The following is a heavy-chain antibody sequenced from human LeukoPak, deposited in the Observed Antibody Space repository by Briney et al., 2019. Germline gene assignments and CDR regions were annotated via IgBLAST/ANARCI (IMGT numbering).Heavy chain of an antibody. Sequence: GGSLRLSCAASGFTFSSYWMSWVRQAPGKGLEWVANIKQDGSEKYYVDSVKGRFTISRDNAKNSLYLQMNSLRAEDTAVYYCARRLSSWTEAYYFDYWGQGTLVTVSS. CDR2: IKQDGSEK. V-gene: IGHV3-7*01. J-gene: IGHJ4*02. CDR3: ARRLSSWTEAYYFDY. CDR1: GFTFSSYW. D-gene: IGHD6-13*01.